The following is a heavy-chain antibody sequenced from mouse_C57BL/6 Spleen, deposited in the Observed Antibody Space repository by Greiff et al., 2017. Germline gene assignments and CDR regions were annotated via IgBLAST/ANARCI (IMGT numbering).Heavy chain of an antibody. J-gene: IGHJ1*03. D-gene: IGHD1-1*01. CDR2: ISDGGSYT. CDR1: GFTFSSYA. Sequence: DVKLVESGGGLVKPGGSLKLSCAASGFTFSSYAMSWVRQTPEKRLEWVATISDGGSYTYYPDNVKGRFTISRDNAKNNLYLQMSHLKSEDTAMYYCAREYYGSSERYFDVWGTGTTVTVSS. V-gene: IGHV5-4*01. CDR3: AREYYGSSERYFDV.